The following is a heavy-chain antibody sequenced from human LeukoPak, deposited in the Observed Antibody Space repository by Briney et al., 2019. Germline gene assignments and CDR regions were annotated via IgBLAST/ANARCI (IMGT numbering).Heavy chain of an antibody. J-gene: IGHJ4*02. D-gene: IGHD6-13*01. Sequence: ASVKVSCKASGYTFTNYNINWVRQAPGQGLEWMGYINRKSGSTNYAEKFQGRVTMTRDTSISTIFMELTSLRSDDTAVFYCACIAAAGSRRELDFWGQGTQVTVSS. V-gene: IGHV1-2*02. CDR2: INRKSGST. CDR1: GYTFTNYN. CDR3: ACIAAAGSRRELDF.